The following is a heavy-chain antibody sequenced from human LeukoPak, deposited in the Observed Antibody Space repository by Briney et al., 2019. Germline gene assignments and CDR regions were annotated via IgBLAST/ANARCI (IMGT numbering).Heavy chain of an antibody. Sequence: PGRSLRLSCAASGFTFSSYAMHWVRQAPGKGLEWVAVISYDGSNKYYADSVKGRFTISRDNSKNTLYLQMNSLRAEDTAVYYCARDTSWAFDYWGQGTLVTVSS. CDR1: GFTFSSYA. J-gene: IGHJ4*02. V-gene: IGHV3-30*04. CDR3: ARDTSWAFDY. CDR2: ISYDGSNK.